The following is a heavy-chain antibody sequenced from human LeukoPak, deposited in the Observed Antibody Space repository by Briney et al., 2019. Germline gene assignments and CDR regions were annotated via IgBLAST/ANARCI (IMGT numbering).Heavy chain of an antibody. D-gene: IGHD3-16*01. Sequence: PGRSLRLSCAASGFTFSSYGMHWVRQAPGKGLEWVAVIWYDGTNKYYANSVKGRFTISRDNSKNTLYLQMNSLRAEDTAVYYCARDGVAFDIWGQGTMVTVSS. CDR3: ARDGVAFDI. J-gene: IGHJ3*02. V-gene: IGHV3-33*01. CDR1: GFTFSSYG. CDR2: IWYDGTNK.